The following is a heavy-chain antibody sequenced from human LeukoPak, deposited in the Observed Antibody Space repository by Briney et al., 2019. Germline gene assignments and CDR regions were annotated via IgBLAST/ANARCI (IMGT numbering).Heavy chain of an antibody. CDR2: IIPIFGTA. V-gene: IGHV1-69*05. D-gene: IGHD3-22*01. CDR1: RGTFSSYA. J-gene: IGHJ4*02. CDR3: ADTSYDSSGYYLPY. Sequence: SVKVSCKASRGTFSSYAISWVRQAPGQGLEWMGRIIPIFGTANYAQKFQGRVTITTDESKSTAYMELSSLRSEDTAVYYCADTSYDSSGYYLPYWGQGTLVTVSS.